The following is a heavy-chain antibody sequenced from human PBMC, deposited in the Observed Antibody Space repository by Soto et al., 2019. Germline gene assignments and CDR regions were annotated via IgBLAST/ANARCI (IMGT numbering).Heavy chain of an antibody. Sequence: GGSLRLSCAASGFTFSSYAMSWVRQAPGKGLEWVSAISGSGGSTYYADSVKGRFTISRDNSKNTLYLQMNSLRAEDTAVYYCAKIEGLLWFGELDLGMDVWGQGTTVTVSS. V-gene: IGHV3-23*01. J-gene: IGHJ6*02. D-gene: IGHD3-10*01. CDR2: ISGSGGST. CDR1: GFTFSSYA. CDR3: AKIEGLLWFGELDLGMDV.